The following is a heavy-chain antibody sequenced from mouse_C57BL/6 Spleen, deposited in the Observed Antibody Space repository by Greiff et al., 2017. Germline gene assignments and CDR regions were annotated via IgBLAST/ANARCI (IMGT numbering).Heavy chain of an antibody. D-gene: IGHD2-3*01. Sequence: QVQLQQSGAELAKPGASVKLSCKASGYTFTSYWMHWVKQRPGQGLEWIGYINPSNGYTKYNQKFKDKATLTADKSSSTAYMQLSSLTYEDSAVYYCAFYDAYYDSYYYAMDYWGQGTSVTVSS. CDR2: INPSNGYT. V-gene: IGHV1-7*01. J-gene: IGHJ4*01. CDR3: AFYDAYYDSYYYAMDY. CDR1: GYTFTSYW.